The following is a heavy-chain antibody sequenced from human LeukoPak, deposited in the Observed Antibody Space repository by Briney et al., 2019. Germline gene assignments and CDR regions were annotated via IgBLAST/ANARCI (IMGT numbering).Heavy chain of an antibody. CDR3: AKEGTWDGNY. CDR2: ISGSGGTT. D-gene: IGHD1-26*01. V-gene: IGHV3-23*01. Sequence: LSGGSLRLSCAASGLTVSNYAISWVRHGPGKGLEWVSGISGSGGTTTYAESVKVWFTISRDNSKNTLYLQLNSLRTEDTAVYYCAKEGTWDGNYWGQGALVTVSS. CDR1: GLTVSNYA. J-gene: IGHJ4*02.